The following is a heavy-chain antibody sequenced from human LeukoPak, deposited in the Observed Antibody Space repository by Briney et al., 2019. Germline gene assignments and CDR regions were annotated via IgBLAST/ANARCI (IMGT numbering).Heavy chain of an antibody. V-gene: IGHV4-4*07. CDR3: ARAYSGYDLMGDYYYYMDV. J-gene: IGHJ6*03. CDR2: IYTSGST. D-gene: IGHD5-12*01. Sequence: PSETLSLTCSVSGGSINNYYWTWIRQPAGEGLELIGRIYTSGSTNYNPSLKSRVTISVDTSKNQFSLKLSSVTAADTAVYYCARAYSGYDLMGDYYYYMDVWGKGTTVTISS. CDR1: GGSINNYY.